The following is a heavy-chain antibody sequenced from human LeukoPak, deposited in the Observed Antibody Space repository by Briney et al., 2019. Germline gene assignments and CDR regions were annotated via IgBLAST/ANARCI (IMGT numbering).Heavy chain of an antibody. J-gene: IGHJ4*02. Sequence: ASVKVSCKASGYTFTNYGISWVRQAPGQGLEWMGWISAYNGNTNYAQKLQGRVTMTTDTSTSTANMELRSLTSDDTAVYYCARVGAYCTSTSCLDYWGQGTLVTVSS. V-gene: IGHV1-18*01. CDR2: ISAYNGNT. CDR1: GYTFTNYG. D-gene: IGHD2-2*01. CDR3: ARVGAYCTSTSCLDY.